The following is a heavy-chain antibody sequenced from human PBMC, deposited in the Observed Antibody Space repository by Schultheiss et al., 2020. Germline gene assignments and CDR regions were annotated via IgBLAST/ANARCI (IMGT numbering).Heavy chain of an antibody. CDR1: GASISISTYY. J-gene: IGHJ1*01. CDR2: IYYSGST. Sequence: SETLSLTCTVSGASISISTYYWAWIRQPPGKGLEWIGYIYYSGSTYYNPSLNSRVTISGHSSKNQFSLKLSSVTAADTAVYYCARVTGSGSYLGYFQHWGQGTLVTVSS. D-gene: IGHD3-10*01. CDR3: ARVTGSGSYLGYFQH. V-gene: IGHV4-39*07.